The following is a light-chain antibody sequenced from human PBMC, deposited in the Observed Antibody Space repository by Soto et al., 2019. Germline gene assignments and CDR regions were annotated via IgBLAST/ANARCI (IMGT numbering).Light chain of an antibody. CDR2: DVS. CDR3: SSYTSATTNV. CDR1: SSDVGAYNY. J-gene: IGLJ1*01. V-gene: IGLV2-14*01. Sequence: QSVLTQPASVSGSPGQSITISCTGTSSDVGAYNYDSWYQQCPGEAPKVIIYDVSHRPAGVSNRSSASKSGNTASLTISGLQTQDEADYYCSSYTSATTNVFGTGTKVTAL.